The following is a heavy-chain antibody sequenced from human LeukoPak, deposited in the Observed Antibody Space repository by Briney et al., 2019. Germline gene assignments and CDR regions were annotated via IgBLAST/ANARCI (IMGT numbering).Heavy chain of an antibody. CDR2: MNPNSGNT. CDR1: GYTFTSYD. CDR3: ARSLYCSSTSCYSRYWYFDL. J-gene: IGHJ2*01. Sequence: ASVKVSCKASGYTFTSYDINWVRQATGQGLEWMGWMNPNSGNTGYAQKVQGRVTITRNTSISTAYMELSSLRSEDTAVYYCARSLYCSSTSCYSRYWYFDLWGRGTLVTVSS. V-gene: IGHV1-8*03. D-gene: IGHD2-2*01.